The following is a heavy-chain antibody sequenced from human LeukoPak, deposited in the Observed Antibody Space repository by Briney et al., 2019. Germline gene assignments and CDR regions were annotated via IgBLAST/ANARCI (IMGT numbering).Heavy chain of an antibody. CDR3: VRGDARDY. V-gene: IGHV3-21*01. D-gene: IGHD2-2*01. Sequence: PGGSLRLSCAASGFTFSSYSMSWVRQAPGKGLEWVSSISSTGSNTHYIDSVKGRFTISRDNAKNSLYLQMNSLRAEDTAVYYCVRGDARDYWGQGTLVTVSS. CDR1: GFTFSSYS. CDR2: ISSTGSNT. J-gene: IGHJ4*02.